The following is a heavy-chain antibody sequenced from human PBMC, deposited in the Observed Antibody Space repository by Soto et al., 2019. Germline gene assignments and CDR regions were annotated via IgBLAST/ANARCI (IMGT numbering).Heavy chain of an antibody. D-gene: IGHD3-3*01. CDR3: VRGKWIFDLRSPFDP. J-gene: IGHJ5*02. Sequence: QVQLEESGGGVVQPGRSLRLSCAASEFDFSNFAMHWVRQAPGKGLEWMAVISYDGDTQYYADSAKGRFTISRDNSKNTLYLQMTSVTTADTAGYYGVRGKWIFDLRSPFDPGGEGTVVSVSS. V-gene: IGHV3-30-3*01. CDR1: EFDFSNFA. CDR2: ISYDGDTQ.